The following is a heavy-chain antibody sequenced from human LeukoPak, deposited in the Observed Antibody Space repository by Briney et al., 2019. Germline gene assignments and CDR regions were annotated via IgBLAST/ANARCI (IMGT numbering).Heavy chain of an antibody. Sequence: QPGGSLRLSCTASGFTFSDYWMHWVRQAPGKGLVWVSRINSDGSRTNYADCVKGRFTISRDNTKNTVFLQMNSLTAEGAAVYYWARVITGSTYGQFDFWGQGALATVSS. D-gene: IGHD5-18*01. CDR3: ARVITGSTYGQFDF. CDR2: INSDGSRT. CDR1: GFTFSDYW. V-gene: IGHV3-74*01. J-gene: IGHJ4*02.